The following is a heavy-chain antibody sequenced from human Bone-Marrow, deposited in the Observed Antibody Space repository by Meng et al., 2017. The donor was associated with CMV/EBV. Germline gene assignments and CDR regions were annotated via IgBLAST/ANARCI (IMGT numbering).Heavy chain of an antibody. J-gene: IGHJ4*02. V-gene: IGHV3-15*06. CDR1: GFTFTNAW. CDR2: IKSKTAGGTT. D-gene: IGHD3-16*01. CDR3: TAAGSGGSYFNY. Sequence: SGFTFTNAWLSWVRQAPGKGLEWVGRIKSKTAGGTTNSAAPVKDTFTISRDDSKNTLYLQMNSLKTEDTAVYYCTAAGSGGSYFNYWGQGTLVTVSS.